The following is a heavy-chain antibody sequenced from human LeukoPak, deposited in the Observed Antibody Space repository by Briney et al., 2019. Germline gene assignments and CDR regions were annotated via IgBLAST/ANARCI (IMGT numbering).Heavy chain of an antibody. J-gene: IGHJ4*02. CDR1: GYSFTGYY. D-gene: IGHD6-19*01. CDR2: INPNTGGT. CDR3: ATVDQWLAYDY. V-gene: IGHV1-2*02. Sequence: ASVKVSCKASGYSFTGYYIHWVRQAPGQGLEWMGWINPNTGGTNFAQKFQGRVTMTRDTSITTTHMELSSLRSDDTAVYYCATVDQWLAYDYWGQGTLVTVSS.